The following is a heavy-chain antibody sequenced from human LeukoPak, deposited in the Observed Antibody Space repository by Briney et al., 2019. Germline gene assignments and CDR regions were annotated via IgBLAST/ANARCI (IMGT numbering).Heavy chain of an antibody. CDR3: GWGVDY. CDR2: ISWNSGSI. D-gene: IGHD3-16*01. V-gene: IGHV3-9*01. J-gene: IGHJ4*02. CDR1: GFTFDDYA. Sequence: GRSLRLSCAASGFTFDDYAMHWVRQAPGKGLEWVSGISWNSGSIGYADSVKGRFTISRDNAKNSLYLQMNSLRAEDTAVYYCGWGVDYWGQGTLVTVSS.